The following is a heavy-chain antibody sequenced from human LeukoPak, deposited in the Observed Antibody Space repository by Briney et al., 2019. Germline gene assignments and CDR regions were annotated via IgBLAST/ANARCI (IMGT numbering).Heavy chain of an antibody. V-gene: IGHV3-23*01. CDR2: ISGSGTST. Sequence: GASLRLSCAASGFTFRSYAMSWVRQAPGKGLEWVLAISGSGTSTYYADSVKGRFTISRDNSKNTLYLQMNSLRAEDTAVYYCEGTYYYDSSDDYWGQGTLVTVSS. D-gene: IGHD3-22*01. CDR3: EGTYYYDSSDDY. J-gene: IGHJ4*02. CDR1: GFTFRSYA.